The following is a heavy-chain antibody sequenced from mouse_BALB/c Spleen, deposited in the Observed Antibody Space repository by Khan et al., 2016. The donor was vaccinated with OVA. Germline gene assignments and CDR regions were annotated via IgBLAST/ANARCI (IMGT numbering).Heavy chain of an antibody. CDR1: GYSITSDYA. Sequence: EVQLQESGPGLVKPSQSLSLTCTVTGYSITSDYAWNWIRQFPGNKLEWMGYISYSGSTSYNPSLKSRISITRDTYKNQFILQWHSVTTEDTASCYCARKRVWCNYEGGFYDFDYWGQGTTLTVSS. CDR2: ISYSGST. V-gene: IGHV3-2*02. D-gene: IGHD2-1*01. CDR3: ARKRVWCNYEGGFYDFDY. J-gene: IGHJ2*01.